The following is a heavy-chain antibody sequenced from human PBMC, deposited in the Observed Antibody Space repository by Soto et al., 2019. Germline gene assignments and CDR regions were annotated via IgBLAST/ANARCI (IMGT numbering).Heavy chain of an antibody. J-gene: IGHJ4*02. CDR3: ARVAGVAYCGGDCYHFDY. CDR1: GGSVSSGDYY. V-gene: IGHV4-61*08. Sequence: SETLSLTCTVSGGSVSSGDYYWSWIRQPPGKGLEWIGNIYYSGSTNYNPSLKSRVTMSIDTSKNQFSLNVSSVTAADTAVYYCARVAGVAYCGGDCYHFDYWGQGTLVTVSS. CDR2: IYYSGST. D-gene: IGHD2-21*02.